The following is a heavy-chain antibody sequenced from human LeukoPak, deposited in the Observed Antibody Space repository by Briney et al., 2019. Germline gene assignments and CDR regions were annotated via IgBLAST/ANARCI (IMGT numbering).Heavy chain of an antibody. J-gene: IGHJ6*02. Sequence: ASVKVSCKASGGTFSSYAISWVRQAPGQGLEWMGWMNPNSGNTGYAQKFQGRVTMTRNTSISTAYMELSSLRSEDTAVYYCARGSGLSDYYYYYGMDVWGQGTTVTVSS. CDR1: GGTFSSYA. CDR2: MNPNSGNT. V-gene: IGHV1-8*02. D-gene: IGHD3-10*01. CDR3: ARGSGLSDYYYYYGMDV.